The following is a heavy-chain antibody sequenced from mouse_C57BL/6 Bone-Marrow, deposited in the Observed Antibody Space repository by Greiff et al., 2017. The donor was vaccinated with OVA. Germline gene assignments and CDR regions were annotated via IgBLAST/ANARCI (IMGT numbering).Heavy chain of an antibody. J-gene: IGHJ2*01. V-gene: IGHV5-6*02. CDR1: GFTFSSYG. Sequence: EVKLVESGGDLVKPGGSLKLSCAASGFTFSSYGMSWVRQTPDKRLEWVATISSGGSYTYYPDSVKGRFTSSRDNAKNTLYLQMSSLKSEDTAMYYCARILDYWGQGTTLTVSS. CDR3: ARILDY. CDR2: ISSGGSYT.